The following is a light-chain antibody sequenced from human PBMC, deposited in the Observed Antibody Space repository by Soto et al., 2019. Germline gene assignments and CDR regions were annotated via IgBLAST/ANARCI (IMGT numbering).Light chain of an antibody. J-gene: IGKJ1*01. CDR3: QQYYSTPPT. V-gene: IGKV4-1*01. CDR1: QSVLYSSNNKNY. Sequence: DIVMTQSPDSLAVSLGERATINCKSSQSVLYSSNNKNYLAWYQQKPGQPPKLLIYWASTRESGVPDRFSGSGSGTDFTLTISXLQAEDVAVYYCQQYYSTPPTFGQGTKVEIK. CDR2: WAS.